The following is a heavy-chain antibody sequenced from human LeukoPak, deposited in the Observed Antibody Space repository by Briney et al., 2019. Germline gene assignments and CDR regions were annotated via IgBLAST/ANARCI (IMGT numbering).Heavy chain of an antibody. J-gene: IGHJ4*02. Sequence: GGSLRLSCAASGFTFSSYSMNWVRQAPGKGLEWVSSISSSSSYIYYADSVKGRFTISRDNAKNSLYLQMNSLRAEDTAVYYCAREETGTRNFDYWGQGTLVTVSS. D-gene: IGHD1-1*01. V-gene: IGHV3-21*01. CDR3: AREETGTRNFDY. CDR2: ISSSSSYI. CDR1: GFTFSSYS.